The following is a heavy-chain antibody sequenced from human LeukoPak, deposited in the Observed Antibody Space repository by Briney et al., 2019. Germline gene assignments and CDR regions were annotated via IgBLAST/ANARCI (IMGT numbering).Heavy chain of an antibody. Sequence: QPGGSLRLSCAASGFPFNAYWMTWVRQAPGKGLEWVANIRQDGDTKYYVDSVKGRFTISRDNAKNSLYLQMNSLRAEDTAVYYCARGRPHGNDYWGQGTLVTVSS. J-gene: IGHJ4*02. D-gene: IGHD4-23*01. CDR3: ARGRPHGNDY. CDR1: GFPFNAYW. V-gene: IGHV3-7*01. CDR2: IRQDGDTK.